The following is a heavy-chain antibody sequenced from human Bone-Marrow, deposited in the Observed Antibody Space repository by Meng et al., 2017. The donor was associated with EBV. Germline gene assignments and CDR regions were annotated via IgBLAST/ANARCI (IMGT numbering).Heavy chain of an antibody. D-gene: IGHD3-10*01. V-gene: IGHV3-23*04. Sequence: VQLVCSGGGLVKPGGALRRSCGASGFTFSDSAMIWCRQAPGKGLEWDSTFSAGIGNTHYADPVKGRFTISRDNSKNTLYLQMHNLRADDTTVYYCALWFREHFDYWGQGTLVTVSS. CDR1: GFTFSDSA. CDR3: ALWFREHFDY. J-gene: IGHJ4*02. CDR2: FSAGIGNT.